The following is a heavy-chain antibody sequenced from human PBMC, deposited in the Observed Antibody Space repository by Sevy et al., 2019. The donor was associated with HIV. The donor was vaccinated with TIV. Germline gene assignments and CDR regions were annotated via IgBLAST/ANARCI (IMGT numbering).Heavy chain of an antibody. V-gene: IGHV3-11*01. D-gene: IGHD3-16*01. CDR1: GFIFSDRY. Sequence: GGSLRLSCAASGFIFSDRYMNWIRQAPGKGLEWIAYITSNGNTIYYADSVNGRFTISRDNAKNSLFLQMNSLRAEDTAVYYCASSLLVDGRWGPPYGMDVWGQGTTVTVSS. CDR2: ITSNGNTI. CDR3: ASSLLVDGRWGPPYGMDV. J-gene: IGHJ6*02.